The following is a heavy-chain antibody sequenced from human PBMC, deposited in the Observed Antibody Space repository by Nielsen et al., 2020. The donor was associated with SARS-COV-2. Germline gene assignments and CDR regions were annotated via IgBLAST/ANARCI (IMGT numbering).Heavy chain of an antibody. CDR2: ISSNGGST. CDR3: ARGAY. CDR1: GFTFSSYA. J-gene: IGHJ4*02. Sequence: GESLKISCAASGFTFSSYAMHWVRQAPGKGLEYVSAISSNGGSTYYANSVKGRFTISRDNAKNSLYLQMNSLRAEDTAVYYCARGAYWGQGTLVTVSS. V-gene: IGHV3-64*01.